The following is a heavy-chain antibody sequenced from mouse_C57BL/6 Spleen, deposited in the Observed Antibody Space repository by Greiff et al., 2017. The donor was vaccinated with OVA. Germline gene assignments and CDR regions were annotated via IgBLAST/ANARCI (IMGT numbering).Heavy chain of an antibody. V-gene: IGHV14-1*01. CDR3: TAVNYYGSSYGYFDV. J-gene: IGHJ1*03. D-gene: IGHD1-1*01. CDR2: IDPEDGDT. CDR1: GFNIKDYS. Sequence: EVQLQQSGAELVRPGASVKLSCTASGFNIKDYSMHWVKQRPEQGLEWIGRIDPEDGDTEYAPKFQGKATMNADTSSNTAYLQLSRLTSEDTAVYYCTAVNYYGSSYGYFDVWGTGTTVTVSS.